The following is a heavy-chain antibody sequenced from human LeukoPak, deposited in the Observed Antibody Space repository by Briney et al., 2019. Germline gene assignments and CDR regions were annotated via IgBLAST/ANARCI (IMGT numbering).Heavy chain of an antibody. CDR1: GGSISSYY. D-gene: IGHD1-7*01. Sequence: SETLSLTCTVSGGSISSYYWSWIRQPPGKGLEWIGYIYYSGSTNYNPSLKSRVTISVDPSKNQFSLKVTSVTAADTALYFCVGGPSSLELLKTWGQGTLVTVSS. CDR3: VGGPSSLELLKT. CDR2: IYYSGST. J-gene: IGHJ5*02. V-gene: IGHV4-59*08.